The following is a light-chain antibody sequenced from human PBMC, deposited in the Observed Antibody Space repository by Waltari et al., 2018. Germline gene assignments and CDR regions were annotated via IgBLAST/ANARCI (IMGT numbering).Light chain of an antibody. CDR2: DAS. V-gene: IGKV1-5*01. CDR3: QHYSPYSWT. J-gene: IGKJ1*01. CDR1: QSISSS. Sequence: DTQMTQSPSTLSASVGDRVPITCRASQSISSSLALYQQKPGRAPRLLIYDASTLESGVPLRFSGSGSGTEFTLTISKLQPDDFATYFCQHYSPYSWTFGQGTKVEIK.